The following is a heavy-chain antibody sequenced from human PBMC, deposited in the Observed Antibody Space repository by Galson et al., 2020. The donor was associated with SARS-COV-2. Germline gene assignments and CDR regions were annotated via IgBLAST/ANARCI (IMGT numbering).Heavy chain of an antibody. D-gene: IGHD2-15*01. V-gene: IGHV3-11*04. J-gene: IGHJ1*01. CDR3: ARVGDCSGGICYGAEYFQH. CDR2: ISSTGSYI. Sequence: NSGGSLRLPCAASGFTFSHYFMSWVRQAPGKGLEWVSYISSTGSYINYADSVKGRFTISRDNAKNSLNLQMNSLRVEDTAVYYCARVGDCSGGICYGAEYFQHWGQGTLVTVSS. CDR1: GFTFSHYF.